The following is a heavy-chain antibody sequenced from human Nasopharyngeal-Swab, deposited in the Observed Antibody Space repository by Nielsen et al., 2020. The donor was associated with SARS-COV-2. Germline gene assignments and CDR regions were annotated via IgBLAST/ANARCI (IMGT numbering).Heavy chain of an antibody. V-gene: IGHV3-21*05. CDR1: GFTFSTYS. Sequence: GGSLRLSCAASGFTFSTYSMNWVRQAPGKGLEWISYISGSGTIYYADSVKGRFTISRDNAKNSLYLQMNSLRAEDTAVYYCARTDSSWYYFDYWGQGTLVTVSS. CDR2: ISGSGTI. J-gene: IGHJ4*02. CDR3: ARTDSSWYYFDY. D-gene: IGHD6-13*01.